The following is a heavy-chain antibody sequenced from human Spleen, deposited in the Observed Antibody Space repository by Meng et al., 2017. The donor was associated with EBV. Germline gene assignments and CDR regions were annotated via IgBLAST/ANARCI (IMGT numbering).Heavy chain of an antibody. D-gene: IGHD3-9*01. V-gene: IGHV2-5*02. CDR2: IYWDDDK. Sequence: QTTLKASRPTRVQPPQTRTLPFTFSGSSLRTPGVGVVWIRQPPGKALEWLALIYWDDDKRYSPSLKNRLTITKDTSKNQVVLTVTNMDPVDTATYYCVHIPPGYFDWLFDYWGQGTLVTVS. CDR1: GSSLRTPGVG. J-gene: IGHJ4*02. CDR3: VHIPPGYFDWLFDY.